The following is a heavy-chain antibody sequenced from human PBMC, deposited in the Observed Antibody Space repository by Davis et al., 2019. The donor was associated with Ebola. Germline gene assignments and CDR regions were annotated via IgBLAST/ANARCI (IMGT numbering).Heavy chain of an antibody. Sequence: GESLKISCTGSVSSFTSYWIGWVRQMPGKGLEWLGIIYPGDSDTRYSPSFQGQVTISADKSITTAYLQWRSLKSSDTARNYCALDHSSYEFWVNWGQGTLVTVSS. V-gene: IGHV5-51*01. CDR2: IYPGDSDT. CDR1: VSSFTSYW. J-gene: IGHJ4*02. CDR3: ALDHSSYEFWVN. D-gene: IGHD3-3*01.